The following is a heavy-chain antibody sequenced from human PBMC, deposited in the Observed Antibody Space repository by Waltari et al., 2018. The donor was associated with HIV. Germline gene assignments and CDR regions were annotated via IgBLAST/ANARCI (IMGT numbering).Heavy chain of an antibody. Sequence: EVQLVDSGGGLVQPGGSLRLSFAASGFTFTDYEMNWFRQAQGKAFEWSSYMSGSGRILYNAYSVKSGFTISRDNAKTSLYLEMNSLRAEDTAVYYCARDLFIVGRNSGAVDDWGQVTLVTVSS. CDR1: GFTFTDYE. CDR2: MSGSGRIL. D-gene: IGHD1-26*01. CDR3: ARDLFIVGRNSGAVDD. V-gene: IGHV3-48*03. J-gene: IGHJ4*02.